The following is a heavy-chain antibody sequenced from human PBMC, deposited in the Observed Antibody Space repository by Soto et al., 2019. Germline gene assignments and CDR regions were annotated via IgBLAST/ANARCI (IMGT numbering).Heavy chain of an antibody. J-gene: IGHJ6*03. CDR3: ARDAGPRGGNYMDV. V-gene: IGHV4-59*01. D-gene: IGHD3-10*01. CDR2: IYYSGST. Sequence: SETLCLTCTVSGDSISSYYWSWIRQPPGKGLEWIGYIYYSGSTNYNPSLKSRVTISVDTSKNQFSLKLSSVTAADTAVYYCARDAGPRGGNYMDVWGKGTTVTVSS. CDR1: GDSISSYY.